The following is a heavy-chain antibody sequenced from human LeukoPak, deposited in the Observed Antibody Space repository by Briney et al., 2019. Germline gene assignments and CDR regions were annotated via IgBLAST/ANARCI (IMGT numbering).Heavy chain of an antibody. J-gene: IGHJ3*02. Sequence: GASVKVSCKASGYTFTSYGISWVRQAPGQGLEWMGWISAYNGNTNYAQELQGRVTMTTDTSTSTAYMELRSLRSDDTAVYYCASSGPQYYYDSSGPRRAFDIWGQGTMVTVSS. CDR1: GYTFTSYG. CDR2: ISAYNGNT. CDR3: ASSGPQYYYDSSGPRRAFDI. D-gene: IGHD3-22*01. V-gene: IGHV1-18*01.